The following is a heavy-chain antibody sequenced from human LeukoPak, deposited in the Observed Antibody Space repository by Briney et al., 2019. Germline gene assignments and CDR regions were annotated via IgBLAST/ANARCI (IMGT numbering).Heavy chain of an antibody. V-gene: IGHV4-30-4*01. J-gene: IGHJ4*02. CDR2: IYYSGST. CDR3: ARGDYYDSSGYYY. CDR1: GGSISSGDYY. Sequence: SETLSLTCTVSGGSISSGDYYWSWIRQPPGKGLEWIGYIYYSGSTYYNPSLKSRVTISVDTSKNQFSLKLSSVTAADTAVYYCARGDYYDSSGYYYWGQGTLVTASS. D-gene: IGHD3-22*01.